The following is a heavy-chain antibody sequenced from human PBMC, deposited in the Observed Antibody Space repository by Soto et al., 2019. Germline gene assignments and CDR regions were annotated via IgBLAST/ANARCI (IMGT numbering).Heavy chain of an antibody. CDR2: MNPNTGNS. D-gene: IGHD1-1*01. V-gene: IGHV1-8*01. CDR1: GYTFTSYD. J-gene: IGHJ4*02. Sequence: GASVKVSCKASGYTFTSYDIYWVRQATGQGLEWMGWMNPNTGNSGYAQKFQGRVTMTSDTSISTAHMELSSLRSEDTAVYYCARRAETNGWNGFGADKYYFDFWGQGTLVTVCS. CDR3: ARRAETNGWNGFGADKYYFDF.